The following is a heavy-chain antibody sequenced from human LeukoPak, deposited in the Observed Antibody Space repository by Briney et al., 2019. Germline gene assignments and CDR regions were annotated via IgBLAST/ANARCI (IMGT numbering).Heavy chain of an antibody. CDR2: INHSGST. CDR3: ARSPIEVAGQNTFDY. J-gene: IGHJ4*02. CDR1: GGSFSGYY. V-gene: IGHV4-34*01. D-gene: IGHD6-19*01. Sequence: SETLSLTCAVYGGSFSGYYWSWIRQPPGKGLEWIGEINHSGSTNYNPSLKSRVTISVDTSKNQFSPKLSSVTAADTAVYYCARSPIEVAGQNTFDYWGQGTLVTVSS.